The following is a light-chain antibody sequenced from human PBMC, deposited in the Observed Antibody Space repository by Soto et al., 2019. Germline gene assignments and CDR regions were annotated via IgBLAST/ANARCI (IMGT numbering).Light chain of an antibody. CDR2: DAF. Sequence: DIQMTQSPSSLSASAGDRVTITCQASQDISHYLNWYQQKPGKAPKLLIDDAFNLETGVPSRFSGSGSRTDFPFPTISLQPEDIETYYCQQYDSFHRTFGKGAKVDIX. J-gene: IGKJ1*01. V-gene: IGKV1-33*01. CDR3: QQYDSFHRT. CDR1: QDISHY.